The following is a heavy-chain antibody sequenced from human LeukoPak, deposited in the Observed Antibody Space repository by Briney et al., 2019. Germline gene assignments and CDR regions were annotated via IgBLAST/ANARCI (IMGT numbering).Heavy chain of an antibody. V-gene: IGHV4-4*02. Sequence: PSETLSLTCAVSGGSISSSNWWSWVRQPPGKGLEWIGEIYHSGSTNYNPSLKSRVTISVDKSKNQFSLKLSSVTAADTAVYYCARAGYSSSWSRGNYFQHWGQGTLVTVSS. CDR1: GGSISSSNW. CDR3: ARAGYSSSWSRGNYFQH. CDR2: IYHSGST. J-gene: IGHJ1*01. D-gene: IGHD6-13*01.